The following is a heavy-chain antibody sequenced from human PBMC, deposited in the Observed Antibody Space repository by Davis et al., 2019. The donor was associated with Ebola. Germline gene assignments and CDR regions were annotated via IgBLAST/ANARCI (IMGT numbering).Heavy chain of an antibody. CDR2: VSGSGTTT. V-gene: IGHV3-23*01. D-gene: IGHD2-2*02. J-gene: IGHJ4*02. CDR1: GFTFYRYE. Sequence: GESLKISCAASGFTFYRYEMNWVRQAPGQGLEWVSAVSGSGTTTAYADSVKGRFTISRDNSNNTLYLQMNSLRVEDTARYYCAKASWGPAARPLLDSWGQGALVTVSS. CDR3: AKASWGPAARPLLDS.